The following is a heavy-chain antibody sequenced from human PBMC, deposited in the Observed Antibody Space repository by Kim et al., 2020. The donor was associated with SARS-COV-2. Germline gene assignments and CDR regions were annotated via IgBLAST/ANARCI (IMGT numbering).Heavy chain of an antibody. CDR3: ASRGAVAANGYFDY. CDR2: ITGSGTST. D-gene: IGHD6-19*01. J-gene: IGHJ4*02. CDR1: GFIFSSYA. V-gene: IGHV3-23*01. Sequence: GGSLRLSCAASGFIFSSYAVSWVRQAPGKGLEWVSTITGSGTSTYYADSVKGRFTLSRDNSKNTLYLQMNSLRAEDTAGYYCASRGAVAANGYFDYWGQGTLVTVSS.